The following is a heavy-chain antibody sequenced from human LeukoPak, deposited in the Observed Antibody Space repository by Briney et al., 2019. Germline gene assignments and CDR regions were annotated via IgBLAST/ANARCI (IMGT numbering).Heavy chain of an antibody. CDR1: GGSISSGDYY. D-gene: IGHD6-19*01. CDR3: ARVGSGWYYWFDP. CDR2: IYYSGST. J-gene: IGHJ5*02. V-gene: IGHV4-61*08. Sequence: PSETLSLTCTVSGGSISSGDYYWSWIRQPPGKGLEWIGYIYYSGSTNYNPSLKSRVTISVDTSKNQFSLKLSSVTAADTAVYYCARVGSGWYYWFDPWGQGTLVTVSS.